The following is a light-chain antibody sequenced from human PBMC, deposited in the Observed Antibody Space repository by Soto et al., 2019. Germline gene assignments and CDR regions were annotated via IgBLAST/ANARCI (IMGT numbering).Light chain of an antibody. CDR2: STN. V-gene: IGLV8-61*01. Sequence: QTVVTQEPSFSVSPGGTVTLTCGLSSGSVSTNYYPSWYQQTPGQAPRPLIYSTNTRSSGVPDRFSGSILGNKAALTITGVQADDESDYYCVLYMGSGIWVFGGGTKLTVL. J-gene: IGLJ3*02. CDR3: VLYMGSGIWV. CDR1: SGSVSTNYY.